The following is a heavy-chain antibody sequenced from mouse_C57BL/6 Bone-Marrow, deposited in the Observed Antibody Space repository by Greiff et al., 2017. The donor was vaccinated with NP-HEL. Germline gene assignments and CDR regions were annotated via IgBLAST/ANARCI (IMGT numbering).Heavy chain of an antibody. CDR1: GYTFTSYW. CDR3: ARYPYYCGSSYFDY. J-gene: IGHJ2*01. Sequence: QVQLQQPGAELVKPGASVKMSCKASGYTFTSYWITWVKQRPGQGLEWIGDIYPGSGSTNYNEKFKSKATLTVDTSSSTAYMQLSSLTSEDSAVYYCARYPYYCGSSYFDYWGQGTTLTVSS. CDR2: IYPGSGST. D-gene: IGHD1-1*01. V-gene: IGHV1-55*01.